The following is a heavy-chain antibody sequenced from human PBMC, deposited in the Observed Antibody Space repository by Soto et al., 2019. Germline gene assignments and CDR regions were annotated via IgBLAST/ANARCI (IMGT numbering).Heavy chain of an antibody. CDR2: LYDLDGS. CDR3: ATWHEREHAYDV. Sequence: DVQLVESGGGLIQPGESLRLSCAAFGFTISGKKYVAWVRQAPGKGLEWVSALYDLDGSFYAASVKGRFTTSSDSSKTTVYLQRNDRRPDDTAVYYCATWHEREHAYDVWGQGTTVTVSS. D-gene: IGHD1-1*01. J-gene: IGHJ3*01. V-gene: IGHV3-53*01. CDR1: GFTISGKKY.